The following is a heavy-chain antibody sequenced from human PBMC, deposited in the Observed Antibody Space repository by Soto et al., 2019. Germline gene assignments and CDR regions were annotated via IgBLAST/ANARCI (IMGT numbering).Heavy chain of an antibody. Sequence: LRLSCAASGFTFSSYWMHWVRQAPGKGLVWVSRINSDGSSTSYADSVKGRFTISRDNSKNTLYLQMNSLRAEDTAVYYCARVRGIAVAGTEYYYYGMDVWGQGTTVTVSS. V-gene: IGHV3-74*01. CDR3: ARVRGIAVAGTEYYYYGMDV. CDR2: INSDGSST. D-gene: IGHD6-19*01. J-gene: IGHJ6*02. CDR1: GFTFSSYW.